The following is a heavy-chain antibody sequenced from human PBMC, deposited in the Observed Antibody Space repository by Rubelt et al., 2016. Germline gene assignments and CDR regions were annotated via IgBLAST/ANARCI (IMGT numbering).Heavy chain of an antibody. J-gene: IGHJ4*02. CDR3: AREDYGDYNY. CDR1: GFTFSSYG. CDR2: IWYDGSNK. D-gene: IGHD4-17*01. Sequence: QVQLVESGGGVVQPGRSLRLSCAASGFTFSSYGMHWVRQAPGKGLEWVAVIWYDGSNKYYADSVKGRVTISRDNSKNTLYLQMNSLRAEDTAVYYCAREDYGDYNYWGQGTLVTVSS. V-gene: IGHV3-33*01.